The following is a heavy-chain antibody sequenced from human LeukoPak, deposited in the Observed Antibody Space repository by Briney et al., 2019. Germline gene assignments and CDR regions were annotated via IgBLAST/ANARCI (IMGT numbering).Heavy chain of an antibody. J-gene: IGHJ6*02. CDR3: ARDTTEGVLSLDV. CDR1: GFTFSRSG. CDR2: IWYDGSKQ. Sequence: GGSLRLSCAASGFTFSRSGMHWVRQAPGKGPEWVAVIWYDGSKQYYTESVKGRFTISRDNSKNTLDLQMSSLRVEDTAVYYCARDTTEGVLSLDVWGQGTTVTVSS. V-gene: IGHV3-33*01. D-gene: IGHD2-8*01.